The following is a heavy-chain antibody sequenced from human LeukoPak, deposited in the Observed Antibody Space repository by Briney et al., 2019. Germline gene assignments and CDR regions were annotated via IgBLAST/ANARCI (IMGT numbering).Heavy chain of an antibody. Sequence: GESLKISCAASGFTFSSYGMHWVRRAPGKGLEWVAVIWYDGSNKYYADSVKGRFTIPRDNSKNTLYLQMNSLRAEDTAVYYCAKDRGYSSSWYYFDYWGQGTLVTVSS. CDR3: AKDRGYSSSWYYFDY. J-gene: IGHJ4*02. D-gene: IGHD6-13*01. CDR2: IWYDGSNK. CDR1: GFTFSSYG. V-gene: IGHV3-33*06.